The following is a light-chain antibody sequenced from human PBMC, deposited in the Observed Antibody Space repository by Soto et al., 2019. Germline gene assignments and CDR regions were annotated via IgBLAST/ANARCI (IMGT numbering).Light chain of an antibody. CDR1: QSISSW. CDR2: TAS. CDR3: QEYNSDSGVT. Sequence: DIQMTQSPSTLSASVGDRVTITCRASQSISSWLAWYQQKPGKAPNLLIYTASNLKSGVPSRFSGSGSGTEVTLTISSLQPDDFATYYCQEYNSDSGVTFGGGTKVEI. V-gene: IGKV1-5*03. J-gene: IGKJ4*01.